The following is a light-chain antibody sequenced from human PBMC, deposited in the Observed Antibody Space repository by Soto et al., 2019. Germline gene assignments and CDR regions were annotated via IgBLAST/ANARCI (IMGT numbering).Light chain of an antibody. J-gene: IGLJ2*01. CDR3: SSYTSGSTLVV. Sequence: QSALTQPASVSGSPGQSITISCTGTTSDLGGYNYVSWYQQHQGKAPKLMIYDVSNRPSGVSNRFSGSKSGNTASLTISGLQAEDEADYYCSSYTSGSTLVVFGGGTKVTVL. CDR2: DVS. V-gene: IGLV2-14*01. CDR1: TSDLGGYNY.